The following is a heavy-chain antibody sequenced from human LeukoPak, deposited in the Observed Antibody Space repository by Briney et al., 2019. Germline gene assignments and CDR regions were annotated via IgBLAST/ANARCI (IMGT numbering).Heavy chain of an antibody. J-gene: IGHJ4*02. CDR1: GGSFSGYY. V-gene: IGHV4-34*01. Sequence: SETLSLTCAVYGGSFSGYYWSWIRQPPGKGLEWIGEINHSGSTNYNPSLKSRVTISVDTSKNQFSLKLSSVTAADTAVYYCAGRRYNYVWGSYRQTPIDYWGQGTLVTVSP. CDR2: INHSGST. D-gene: IGHD3-16*02. CDR3: AGRRYNYVWGSYRQTPIDY.